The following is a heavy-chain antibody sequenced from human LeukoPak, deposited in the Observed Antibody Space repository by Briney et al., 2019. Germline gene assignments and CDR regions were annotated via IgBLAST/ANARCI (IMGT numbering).Heavy chain of an antibody. CDR3: ARDGFYDSSGYYYNWVFDY. CDR2: IYTTGST. CDR1: GGSITSYY. D-gene: IGHD3-22*01. Sequence: SETLSLTCTVSGGSITSYYWSWIRQPAGKGLEWIGRIYTTGSTYYNHFLKSRVTMAVDTSKNQSSLRLSSVTAADTAVYYCARDGFYDSSGYYYNWVFDYWGQGTLVTVSS. J-gene: IGHJ4*02. V-gene: IGHV4-4*07.